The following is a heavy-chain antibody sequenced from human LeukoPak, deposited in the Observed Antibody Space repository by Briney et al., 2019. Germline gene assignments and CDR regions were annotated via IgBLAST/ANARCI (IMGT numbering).Heavy chain of an antibody. J-gene: IGHJ4*02. D-gene: IGHD3-10*01. CDR2: VNHSGST. V-gene: IGHV4-34*01. CDR1: GGSLSGYY. Sequence: SETLSLTCAVYGGSLSGYYWSWIRQPPGKGLEWIGEVNHSGSTNYNPSLESRVTISLDTSKNQFSLKLSSVTAADTAVYYCARGLWFGDENPPYFDYWGQGILVTVSS. CDR3: ARGLWFGDENPPYFDY.